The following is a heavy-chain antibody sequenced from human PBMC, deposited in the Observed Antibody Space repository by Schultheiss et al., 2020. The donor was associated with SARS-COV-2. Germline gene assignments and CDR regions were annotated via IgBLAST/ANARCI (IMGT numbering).Heavy chain of an antibody. CDR2: ISYDGSNK. D-gene: IGHD3-10*01. CDR1: GFTFSSYA. J-gene: IGHJ3*02. Sequence: GGSLRLSCAASGFTFSSYAMHWVRQAPGKGLEWVAVISYDGSNKYYADSVKGRFTISRDNAKNSLYLQMNSLRAEDTAVYYCASRITMVRGVYDAFDIWGQGTMVTVSS. V-gene: IGHV3-30-3*01. CDR3: ASRITMVRGVYDAFDI.